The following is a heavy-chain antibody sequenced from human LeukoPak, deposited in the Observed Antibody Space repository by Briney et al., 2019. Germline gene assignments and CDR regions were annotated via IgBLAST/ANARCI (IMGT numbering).Heavy chain of an antibody. CDR2: IRSKAYGGTT. CDR1: GFTFGDYA. Sequence: SGGSLRLSCTASGFTFGDYAMSWFRQAPGKGLEWVGFIRSKAYGGTTEYAASVKGRFTISRDDSKSIAYLQMNSLKTEDTAVYYCTRVRGYDYVPNWFDPWGQGTLVTVSS. J-gene: IGHJ5*02. D-gene: IGHD5-12*01. V-gene: IGHV3-49*03. CDR3: TRVRGYDYVPNWFDP.